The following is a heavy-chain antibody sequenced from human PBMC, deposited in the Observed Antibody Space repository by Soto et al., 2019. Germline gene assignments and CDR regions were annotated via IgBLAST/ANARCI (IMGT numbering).Heavy chain of an antibody. CDR3: ARDQPFKSPGYCSSTSCYSYGMDV. CDR2: ISAYNGNT. Sequence: GASVKVSCKASGYTFTSYGISWVRQAPGQGLEWMGWISAYNGNTNYAQKLQGRVTMTTDTSTSTAYMELRSLRSDDTAVYYCARDQPFKSPGYCSSTSCYSYGMDVWGQGTTVTVSS. J-gene: IGHJ6*02. CDR1: GYTFTSYG. V-gene: IGHV1-18*04. D-gene: IGHD2-2*01.